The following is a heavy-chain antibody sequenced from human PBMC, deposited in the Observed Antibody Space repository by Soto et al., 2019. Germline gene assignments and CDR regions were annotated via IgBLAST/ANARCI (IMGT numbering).Heavy chain of an antibody. CDR3: ARFFGSGFDY. V-gene: IGHV3-9*01. CDR1: GFTLDDYA. CDR2: ISWNSGSI. J-gene: IGHJ4*02. D-gene: IGHD6-19*01. Sequence: PGGSLRLSCAASGFTLDDYAMHWVRQAPGKGLEWVSGISWNSGSIAYADSVKGRFTISRDNAKTSLYLQMDSLRNEDTAVYYCARFFGSGFDYWGQGTLVTVSS.